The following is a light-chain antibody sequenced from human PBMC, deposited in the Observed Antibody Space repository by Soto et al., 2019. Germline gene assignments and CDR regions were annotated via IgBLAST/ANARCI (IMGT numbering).Light chain of an antibody. CDR1: QTVSGY. Sequence: EIVMTQSPAALSVSPGERTTLSCRASQTVSGYLAWYQHRPGQAPRLLIYGTSTRATGIPARFNGGGSGADFTLTIGSLQSEDSAVYYCQQYNSWPYTFGQGTKLEIK. CDR3: QQYNSWPYT. CDR2: GTS. V-gene: IGKV3-15*01. J-gene: IGKJ2*01.